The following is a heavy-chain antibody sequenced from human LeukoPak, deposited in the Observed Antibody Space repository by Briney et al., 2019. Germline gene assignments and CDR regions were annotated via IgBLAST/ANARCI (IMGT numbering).Heavy chain of an antibody. CDR3: ARASGGWDLDY. CDR2: ITSSGTYI. CDR1: GYTFSTFH. D-gene: IGHD1-26*01. V-gene: IGHV3-21*06. Sequence: PGGSLRLSCAGSGYTFSTFHMNWVRQAPGKGLEWVSSITSSGTYITYADSVQGRFTISRDNAKNSLYLQMNSLRVDDTALYYCARASGGWDLDYWGHGTLVTVSS. J-gene: IGHJ4*01.